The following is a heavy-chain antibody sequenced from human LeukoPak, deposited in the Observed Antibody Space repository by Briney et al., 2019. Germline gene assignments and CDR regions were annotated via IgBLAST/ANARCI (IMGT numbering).Heavy chain of an antibody. CDR1: GFTFSSYW. CDR2: INSDGSST. Sequence: PGGSLRLSCAASGFTFSSYWMHWVRQAPGKGLVWVSRINSDGSSTSYADSVKGRFTISRDNAKNTLYPQMNSLRAEDTAVYYCASWISSGWYLFDYWGQGTLVTVSS. J-gene: IGHJ4*02. D-gene: IGHD6-19*01. V-gene: IGHV3-74*01. CDR3: ASWISSGWYLFDY.